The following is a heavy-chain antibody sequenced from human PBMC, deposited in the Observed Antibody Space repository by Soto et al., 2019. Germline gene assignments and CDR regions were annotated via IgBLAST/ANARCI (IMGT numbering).Heavy chain of an antibody. Sequence: QLLESGPGLVKPSETLSLTCTVSGGSISSSSYYWGWIRQPPGKGLEWIGSIYYSGSTYYNPSLKSRVTISVDTSKNQFSLKLSSVTAADTAVYYCARSWIQLWFLWYFDLWGRGTLVTVSS. CDR3: ARSWIQLWFLWYFDL. J-gene: IGHJ2*01. CDR1: GGSISSSSYY. D-gene: IGHD5-18*01. CDR2: IYYSGST. V-gene: IGHV4-39*01.